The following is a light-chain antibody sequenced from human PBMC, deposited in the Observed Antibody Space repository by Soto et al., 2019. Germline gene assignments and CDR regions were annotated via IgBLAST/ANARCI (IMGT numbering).Light chain of an antibody. J-gene: IGKJ1*01. CDR2: DAS. CDR1: QSVSSW. V-gene: IGKV1-5*01. Sequence: DIQMTQTPATLSAFAVVRVTVTCRASQSVSSWVAWYQEKPGRGPKLLIYDASTWQSGVPSRFIGSGSGTEFTLTITSLQPDDFATYYCQHYNTYSPGTFGQGTKVDIK. CDR3: QHYNTYSPGT.